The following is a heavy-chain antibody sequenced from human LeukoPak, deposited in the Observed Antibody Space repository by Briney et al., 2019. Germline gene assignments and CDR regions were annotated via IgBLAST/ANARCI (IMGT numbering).Heavy chain of an antibody. V-gene: IGHV4-39*07. J-gene: IGHJ6*03. CDR3: ARTTEGYAGGPGYSYYYYMDV. CDR2: IYYSGNT. D-gene: IGHD5-12*01. Sequence: PSETLSLTCTVSGGSISNSSYYWGCIRQPPGKGLEWIGHIYYSGNTYNNPSLKSRVTISVDTSKNQVSLKLRSVTAADTAVYYCARTTEGYAGGPGYSYYYYMDVWGKGTTVTISS. CDR1: GGSISNSSYY.